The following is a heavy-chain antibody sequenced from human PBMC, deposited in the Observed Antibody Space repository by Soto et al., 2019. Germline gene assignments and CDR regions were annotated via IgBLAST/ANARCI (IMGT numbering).Heavy chain of an antibody. D-gene: IGHD5-12*01. J-gene: IGHJ5*02. V-gene: IGHV4-34*01. CDR3: ARTDIVNTNWLDH. Sequence: TETLSLTCAVYGESFIGYYWTWIRQPPGKGLEWIGEINHRGYTNYTPSLKSRVTISIDTSKNQFSLKLTSVTAADTSVYYCARTDIVNTNWLDHWGRGTLVT. CDR2: INHRGYT. CDR1: GESFIGYY.